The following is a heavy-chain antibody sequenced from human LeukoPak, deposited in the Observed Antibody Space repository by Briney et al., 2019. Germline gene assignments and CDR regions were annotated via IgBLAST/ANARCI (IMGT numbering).Heavy chain of an antibody. CDR1: GFTFSSHK. D-gene: IGHD2-15*01. Sequence: GGAVTLSCTASGFTFSSHKMQWVRQPPGKGLVWVSRINTDATRPTYADSVKGRFTISRDNCKNTLYLQMNNLSAEDTAVYYCARETSASFPYWGQGTLVT. CDR3: ARETSASFPY. V-gene: IGHV3-74*01. J-gene: IGHJ4*02. CDR2: INTDATRP.